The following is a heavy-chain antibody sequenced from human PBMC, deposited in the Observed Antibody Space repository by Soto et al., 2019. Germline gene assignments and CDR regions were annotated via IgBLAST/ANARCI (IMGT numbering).Heavy chain of an antibody. CDR1: GYMFSSYG. Sequence: ASVKVSCKASGYMFSSYGLTWVRQAPGQGLEWLGWIRGFNDDTNYAQKVQGRVTMTTDTSTNTAYMELRSLRSDDTAVYYCARGVGSGTYYNQYNWFDPWGQGTLVTVSS. J-gene: IGHJ5*02. V-gene: IGHV1-18*01. D-gene: IGHD3-10*01. CDR3: ARGVGSGTYYNQYNWFDP. CDR2: IRGFNDDT.